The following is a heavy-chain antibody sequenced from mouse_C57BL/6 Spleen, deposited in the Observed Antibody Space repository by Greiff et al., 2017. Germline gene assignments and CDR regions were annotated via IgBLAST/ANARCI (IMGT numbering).Heavy chain of an antibody. V-gene: IGHV1-69*01. D-gene: IGHD2-1*01. CDR3: SRGENYYGNTYAMDY. CDR2: IDPSDSYT. J-gene: IGHJ4*01. CDR1: GYTFTSSW. Sequence: VQLQQPGAELVMPGASVKLSCKASGYTFTSSWMHWVKQRPGQGLEWIGEIDPSDSYTNYNQKFKGKSTLTVDKSSSTAYMQLSSLTSEDSAVYYCSRGENYYGNTYAMDYWGQGTSVTVSS.